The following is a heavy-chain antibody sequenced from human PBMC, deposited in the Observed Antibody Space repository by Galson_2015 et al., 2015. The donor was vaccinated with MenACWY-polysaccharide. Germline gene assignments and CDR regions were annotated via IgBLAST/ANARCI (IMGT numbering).Heavy chain of an antibody. CDR2: INSDGSST. J-gene: IGHJ2*01. D-gene: IGHD2-21*01. V-gene: IGHV3-74*01. Sequence: SLRLSCAASGFTFSSYWMHWVRQAPGKGLVWVSRINSDGSSTGYADSVEGRFTISRDNAKDTLYLQMNSLRAEDTAVYYCAGNPRLGYLDLWGRGTLVTVSS. CDR3: AGNPRLGYLDL. CDR1: GFTFSSYW.